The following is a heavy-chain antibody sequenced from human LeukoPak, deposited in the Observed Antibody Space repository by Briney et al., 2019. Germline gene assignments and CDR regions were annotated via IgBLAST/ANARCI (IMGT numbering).Heavy chain of an antibody. J-gene: IGHJ4*02. CDR1: GFTVSSNY. D-gene: IGHD6-13*01. CDR2: IRYGGSNK. V-gene: IGHV3-30*02. CDR3: AKDFNGAAAGFFDY. Sequence: GGSLRLSCAASGFTVSSNYMSWVRQAPGKGLEWVAFIRYGGSNKYYADSVKGRFTISRDNSKNTLYLQMNSLRAEDTAVYYCAKDFNGAAAGFFDYWGQGTLVTVSS.